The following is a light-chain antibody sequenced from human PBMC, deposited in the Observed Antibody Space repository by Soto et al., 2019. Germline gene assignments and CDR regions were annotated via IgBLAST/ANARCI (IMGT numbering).Light chain of an antibody. CDR1: NSDIGNYNY. Sequence: QSALTQPRSVSGSPGQSVIISCTGTNSDIGNYNYVSWYQQHPGKAPKVMIYDVTKRPSGVPDRFSGSTSGNTASLTISGLQAEDEADYYCCSYPGSHTWVFGGGTKLTVL. J-gene: IGLJ3*02. CDR2: DVT. CDR3: CSYPGSHTWV. V-gene: IGLV2-11*01.